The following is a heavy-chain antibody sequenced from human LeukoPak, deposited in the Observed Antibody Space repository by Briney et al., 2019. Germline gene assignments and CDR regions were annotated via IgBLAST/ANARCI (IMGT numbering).Heavy chain of an antibody. CDR1: GYTFTSYD. Sequence: ASVKVSCKASGYTFTSYDINWVRQATGRGLEWMGWMNPNSGNTGYAQKFQGRVTMTRNTSISTAYMELSSLRSEDTAVYYCARGCPSSGWSRYYYYGMDVWGQGTTVTVSS. CDR2: MNPNSGNT. CDR3: ARGCPSSGWSRYYYYGMDV. J-gene: IGHJ6*02. V-gene: IGHV1-8*01. D-gene: IGHD6-19*01.